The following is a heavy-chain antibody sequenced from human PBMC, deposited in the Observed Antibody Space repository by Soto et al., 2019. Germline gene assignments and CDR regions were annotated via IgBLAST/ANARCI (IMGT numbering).Heavy chain of an antibody. CDR3: ARFRGSYSDY. Sequence: GASVKVSCKASGGTFSSYAISWVRQAPGQGLEWMGGIIPIFGTANYAQKFQGRVTITADKSMSTAYMELSSLRSEDTAVYYCARFRGSYSDYWGQGTLVTVSS. J-gene: IGHJ4*02. CDR1: GGTFSSYA. D-gene: IGHD1-26*01. V-gene: IGHV1-69*06. CDR2: IIPIFGTA.